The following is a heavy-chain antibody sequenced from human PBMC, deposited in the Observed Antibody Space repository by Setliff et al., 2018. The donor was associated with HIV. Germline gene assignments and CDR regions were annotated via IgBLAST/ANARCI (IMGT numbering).Heavy chain of an antibody. CDR3: ARGTAYYNFWSGYSQDYYYYMDV. Sequence: PSETLSLTCAVYGGSFSGYYWSWIRQSPGKGLEWIGEINHSGSTKYNPSLKSRVTISVDTSKNQFSLKLSYVTAADTAVYYCARGTAYYNFWSGYSQDYYYYMDVWGKGTTVTVSS. CDR2: INHSGST. D-gene: IGHD3-3*01. J-gene: IGHJ6*03. CDR1: GGSFSGYY. V-gene: IGHV4-34*01.